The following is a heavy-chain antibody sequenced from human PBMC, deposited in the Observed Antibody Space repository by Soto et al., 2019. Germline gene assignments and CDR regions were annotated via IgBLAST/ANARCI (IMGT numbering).Heavy chain of an antibody. CDR3: ARSSQRYYYGMDV. CDR1: GGSVSSGSYY. CDR2: IYYSGST. Sequence: SATLSLTCTVSGGSVSSGSYYWSWIRQPPGKGLEWIGYIYYSGSTNYNPSLKSRVTISVDTSKNQFSLKLSSVTAADTAVYYCARSSQRYYYGMDVWGQGTTVTVSS. J-gene: IGHJ6*02. V-gene: IGHV4-61*01. D-gene: IGHD2-15*01.